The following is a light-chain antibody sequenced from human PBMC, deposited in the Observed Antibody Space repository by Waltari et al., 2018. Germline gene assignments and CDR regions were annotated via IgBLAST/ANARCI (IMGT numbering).Light chain of an antibody. V-gene: IGKV3-20*01. Sequence: EIMLTQSPGTLSLSQGECATLSCRARQSISKYLAWYQQKPGQAPTLLIFDASSRATGIPDRFSGSGSGTDFSLTISRLEPEDVAVYYCQQYGTLPPTFGQGTKVEIK. CDR2: DAS. CDR3: QQYGTLPPT. CDR1: QSISKY. J-gene: IGKJ1*01.